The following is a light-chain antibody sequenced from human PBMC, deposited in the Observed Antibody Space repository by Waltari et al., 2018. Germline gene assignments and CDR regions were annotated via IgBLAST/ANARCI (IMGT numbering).Light chain of an antibody. CDR3: GTWDNSMRRV. Sequence: QSVLTQPPSVSAAPGQKVTISCPGSSSDLGNNFVSWYQQFPGAAPKLLIYENNKRPSGIPDRFSGSKSGTSATLGITGLQTGDEADYYCGTWDNSMRRVFGGGTKLTVL. CDR2: ENN. V-gene: IGLV1-51*02. CDR1: SSDLGNNF. J-gene: IGLJ3*02.